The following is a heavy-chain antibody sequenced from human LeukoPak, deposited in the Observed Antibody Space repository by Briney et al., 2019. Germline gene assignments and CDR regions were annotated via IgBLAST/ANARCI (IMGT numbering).Heavy chain of an antibody. J-gene: IGHJ4*02. V-gene: IGHV4-39*07. CDR3: ARGRRFGESYYFDY. D-gene: IGHD3-10*01. Sequence: SESLSLTCTVSGGSISSSSYYWGWIRQPPGKGLEWIGSIYYSGYTYYNPSLESRVTISVDTSKNQFSLKLSSVTAADTAVYYCARGRRFGESYYFDYWGQGTLVTVSS. CDR1: GGSISSSSYY. CDR2: IYYSGYT.